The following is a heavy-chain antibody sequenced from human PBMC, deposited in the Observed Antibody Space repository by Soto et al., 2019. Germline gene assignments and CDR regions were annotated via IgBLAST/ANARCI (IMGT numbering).Heavy chain of an antibody. CDR3: AKDPSFYGPGAFDY. V-gene: IGHV3-23*01. J-gene: IGHJ4*02. CDR2: ISGSGGST. D-gene: IGHD4-17*01. Sequence: LRLSCAASGFTFSSYAMSWVRQAPGKGLEWVSAISGSGGSTYYADSVKGRFTISRDNSKNTLYLQMNSLRAEDTAVYYCAKDPSFYGPGAFDYWGQGTLVTVSA. CDR1: GFTFSSYA.